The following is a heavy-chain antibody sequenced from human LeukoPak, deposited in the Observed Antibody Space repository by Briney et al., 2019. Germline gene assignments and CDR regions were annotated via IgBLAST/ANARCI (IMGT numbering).Heavy chain of an antibody. Sequence: GGSLRPSCAASGFTFSNSDMNWVHQAPGKGVEWVSGVSWNGSRTHYADSVKGQFIISRDNYRKTLYLQTNSLRAEGTAVYYCVRKGSPSSPTIDYWGQGTLVTVSS. V-gene: IGHV3-35*02. CDR3: VRKGSPSSPTIDY. CDR1: GFTFSNSD. J-gene: IGHJ4*02. CDR2: VSWNGSRT. D-gene: IGHD2-2*01.